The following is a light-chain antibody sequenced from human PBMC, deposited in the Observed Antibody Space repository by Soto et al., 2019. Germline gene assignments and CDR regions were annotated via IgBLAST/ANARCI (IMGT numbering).Light chain of an antibody. Sequence: IVVTQSPATLSVSPGERATLSCRASQSVSDNLAWYQQKAGQGPRLLVYGASTRATGIPGRFSGSGSGTEFTLTISSLQSEDFAVYYGQQYDAWPLTFGGGTTVEIK. V-gene: IGKV3-15*01. J-gene: IGKJ4*01. CDR3: QQYDAWPLT. CDR2: GAS. CDR1: QSVSDN.